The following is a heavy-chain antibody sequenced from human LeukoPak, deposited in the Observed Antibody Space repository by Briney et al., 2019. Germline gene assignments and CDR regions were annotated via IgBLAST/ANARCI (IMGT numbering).Heavy chain of an antibody. D-gene: IGHD4-11*01. CDR2: ITSSSDYI. Sequence: TGGSLRLSCACSGFSFSHYAINWVRQAPGKGLEWFSSITSSSDYIYYADSVKGRFTISRDNAKNLLFLQMNSLRAEDTAVYYCARDYPYSYYMNVWGNGTTVSVSS. CDR3: ARDYPYSYYMNV. CDR1: GFSFSHYA. J-gene: IGHJ6*03. V-gene: IGHV3-21*01.